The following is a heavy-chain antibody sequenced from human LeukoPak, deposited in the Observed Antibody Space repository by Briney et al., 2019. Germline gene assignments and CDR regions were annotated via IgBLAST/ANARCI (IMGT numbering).Heavy chain of an antibody. CDR1: GYTFTSYY. CDR2: INPSGGST. V-gene: IGHV1-46*01. CDR3: ARVASRGGWYSSSWYYFDY. J-gene: IGHJ4*02. D-gene: IGHD6-13*01. Sequence: ASVKVSCKASGYTFTSYYMHWVRQAPGQGLEWMGIINPSGGSTSYAQKFQGRVTITTDESTSTAYMELSSLRSEDTAVYYCARVASRGGWYSSSWYYFDYWGQGTLVTVSS.